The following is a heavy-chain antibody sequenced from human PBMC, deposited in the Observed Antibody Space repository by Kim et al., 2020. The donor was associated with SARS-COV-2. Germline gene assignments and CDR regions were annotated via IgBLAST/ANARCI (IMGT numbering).Heavy chain of an antibody. V-gene: IGHV3-15*01. CDR1: GFTFSNAW. J-gene: IGHJ6*02. CDR3: TTDVYYYGSGSYLVSYYYYGMDV. Sequence: GGSLRLSCAASGFTFSNAWMSWVRQAPGKGLEWVGRIKSKTDGGTTDYAAPVKGRFTISRDDSKNTLYLQMNSLKTEDTAVYYCTTDVYYYGSGSYLVSYYYYGMDVWGQGTTVTVSS. D-gene: IGHD3-10*01. CDR2: IKSKTDGGTT.